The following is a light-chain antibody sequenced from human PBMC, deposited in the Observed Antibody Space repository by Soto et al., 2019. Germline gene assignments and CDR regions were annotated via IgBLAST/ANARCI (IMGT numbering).Light chain of an antibody. CDR1: SSDVGGYNY. J-gene: IGLJ2*01. CDR3: SSYARTSTHVV. V-gene: IGLV2-14*03. CDR2: DVS. Sequence: QSALTQPASVSGSPGQSITISCTGTSSDVGGYNYVSWYQHHPGKAPKLMIYDVSNRPSGVSARFSGSKSDNTASLTISGLQVEDEADYYCSSYARTSTHVVFGGGTKLTVL.